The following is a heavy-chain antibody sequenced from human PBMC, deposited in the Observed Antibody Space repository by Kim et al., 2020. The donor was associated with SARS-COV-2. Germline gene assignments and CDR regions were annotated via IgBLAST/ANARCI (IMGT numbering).Heavy chain of an antibody. Sequence: GGSLRLSCAASGFTFSSYAMSWVRQAPGKGLEWVSAISGSGGSTYYADSVKGRFTISRDNSKNTLYLQMNSLRAEDTAVYYCAKQTRGYSSGWYEGDYYYYGMDVWGQGTTVTVSS. V-gene: IGHV3-23*01. J-gene: IGHJ6*02. CDR2: ISGSGGST. CDR1: GFTFSSYA. CDR3: AKQTRGYSSGWYEGDYYYYGMDV. D-gene: IGHD6-19*01.